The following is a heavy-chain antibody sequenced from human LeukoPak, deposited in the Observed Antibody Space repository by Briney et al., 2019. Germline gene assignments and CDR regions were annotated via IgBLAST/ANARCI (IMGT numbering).Heavy chain of an antibody. Sequence: ASVKVSCTASGYTFTSYYMHWVRQAPGQGLEWMGWINPNSGGTNYAQKFQGRVTMTRDTSISTAYMELSRLRSDDTAVYYCARDGPYYYYMDVWGKGTTVTVSS. CDR2: INPNSGGT. CDR1: GYTFTSYY. V-gene: IGHV1-2*02. J-gene: IGHJ6*03. CDR3: ARDGPYYYYMDV.